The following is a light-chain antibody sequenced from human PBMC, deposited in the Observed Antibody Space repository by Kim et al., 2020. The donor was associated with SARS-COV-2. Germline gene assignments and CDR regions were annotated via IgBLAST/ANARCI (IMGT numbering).Light chain of an antibody. CDR3: QVWDSSSDHPWV. V-gene: IGLV3-21*04. Sequence: GKTARMTCGGNNIGSKSVHCYQQKPGQAPVLVIYYDSDRPSGIPERFSGSNSGNTATLTISRVEAGDEADYYCQVWDSSSDHPWVFGGGTQLTVL. J-gene: IGLJ3*02. CDR2: YDS. CDR1: NIGSKS.